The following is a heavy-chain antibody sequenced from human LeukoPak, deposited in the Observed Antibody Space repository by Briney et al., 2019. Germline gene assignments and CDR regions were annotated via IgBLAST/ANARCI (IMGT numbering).Heavy chain of an antibody. Sequence: GSLRLSCAAPGTTLRKYEMHWVRQAPGKGLEWLSYISSGGQTISYRDSVKGRFTVSRDNSKNSVFLQMHSLRAEDTAVYYCATCPPSSWSYFDFWGQGALVTVSS. CDR2: ISSGGQTI. CDR1: GTTLRKYE. J-gene: IGHJ4*02. V-gene: IGHV3-48*03. CDR3: ATCPPSSWSYFDF. D-gene: IGHD6-13*01.